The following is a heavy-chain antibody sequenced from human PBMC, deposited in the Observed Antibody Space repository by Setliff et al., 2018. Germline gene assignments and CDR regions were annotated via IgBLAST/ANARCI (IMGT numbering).Heavy chain of an antibody. D-gene: IGHD2-2*01. V-gene: IGHV3-48*01. CDR1: GFTFSSYS. Sequence: GGSLRLSCAASGFTFSSYSMNWVRQAPGKGLEWVSYISGSGSTIYYADSVKGRFTISRDNSKNTVYLQMNSLRAEDTALYYCVKAHYCRSTSCAFDYWGQGTLVTVSS. J-gene: IGHJ4*02. CDR3: VKAHYCRSTSCAFDY. CDR2: ISGSGSTI.